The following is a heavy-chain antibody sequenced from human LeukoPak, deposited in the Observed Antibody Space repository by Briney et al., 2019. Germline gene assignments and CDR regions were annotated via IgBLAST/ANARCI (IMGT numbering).Heavy chain of an antibody. D-gene: IGHD3-22*01. J-gene: IGHJ4*02. V-gene: IGHV1-2*02. Sequence: ASVKVSCKASGYTFTGYYMHWVRQAPGQGLEWMGWINPNSGGTNYAQKFQGRVTMTRDTSTSTVYMELSSLRSEDTAVYYCARARPYYDSSGYYLDYWGQGTLVTVSS. CDR1: GYTFTGYY. CDR2: INPNSGGT. CDR3: ARARPYYDSSGYYLDY.